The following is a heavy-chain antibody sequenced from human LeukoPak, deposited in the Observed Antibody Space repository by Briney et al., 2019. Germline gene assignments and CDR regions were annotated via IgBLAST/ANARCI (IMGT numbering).Heavy chain of an antibody. Sequence: GASVKVSCKASGGTFSSYAISWVRQAPGQGLEWMGGIIPIFGTANYAQKFQGRVTITADKSTSTAYMELSSLRSEDTAVYYCEREAGYYYGSGSYFDYWGQGTLVTVSS. CDR3: EREAGYYYGSGSYFDY. CDR2: IIPIFGTA. D-gene: IGHD3-10*01. V-gene: IGHV1-69*06. CDR1: GGTFSSYA. J-gene: IGHJ4*02.